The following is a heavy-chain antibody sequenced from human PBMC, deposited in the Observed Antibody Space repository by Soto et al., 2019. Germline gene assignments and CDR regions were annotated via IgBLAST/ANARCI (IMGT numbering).Heavy chain of an antibody. CDR1: GFTFSSYA. CDR2: INSSGDNT. CDR3: ARVVVVAATGTDY. D-gene: IGHD2-15*01. V-gene: IGHV3-23*01. J-gene: IGHJ4*02. Sequence: EVQVLESGGGLVQPGGSLRLSCAASGFTFSSYAMNWVRQAPGKGLEWVSGINSSGDNTYYADSVKGRFTTSRDNSKNTLYLQMNSLRVEDTAVYYCARVVVVAATGTDYWGQGTLVTVSS.